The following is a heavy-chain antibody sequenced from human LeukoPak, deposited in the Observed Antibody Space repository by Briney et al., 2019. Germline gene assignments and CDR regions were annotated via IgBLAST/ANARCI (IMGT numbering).Heavy chain of an antibody. CDR3: ARSQDYYGSGSYSQEY. CDR2: IYYSGST. D-gene: IGHD3-10*01. Sequence: SETLSLTCTVSGGSISSYYWSWIRQPPGKGLEWIGYIYYSGSTNYNPSLKSRVTISVDTSKNQFSLKLSSVTAADTAVYYCARSQDYYGSGSYSQEYWGQGTLVTVSS. CDR1: GGSISSYY. V-gene: IGHV4-59*01. J-gene: IGHJ4*02.